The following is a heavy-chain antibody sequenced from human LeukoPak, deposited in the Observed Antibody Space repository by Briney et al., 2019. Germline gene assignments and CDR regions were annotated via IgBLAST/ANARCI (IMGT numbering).Heavy chain of an antibody. Sequence: ASVKVSCKASGYTFTCYYMHWVRQAPGQGLEWMGCINTNSGGTNYAQKFQGRVTMTRDTYISIAYMELSRLRSDDTAVYYCARGEAYYDSSGLFDYWGQGTLVTVSS. J-gene: IGHJ4*02. CDR1: GYTFTCYY. CDR3: ARGEAYYDSSGLFDY. CDR2: INTNSGGT. D-gene: IGHD3-22*01. V-gene: IGHV1-2*02.